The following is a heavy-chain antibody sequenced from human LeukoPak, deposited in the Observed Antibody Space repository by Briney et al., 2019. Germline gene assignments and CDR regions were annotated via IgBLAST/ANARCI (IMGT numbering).Heavy chain of an antibody. CDR2: IYYSGST. CDR1: GGSISSYY. Sequence: PSETLSLTCTVSGGSISSYYWSWLRQPPGKGLEWIGYIYYSGSTNHNPPLKSRVTISLDTSKNQFSLKLSSVTAADTAVYYCARHVEYSYGFHFDYWGQGALVTVSS. V-gene: IGHV4-59*08. J-gene: IGHJ4*02. CDR3: ARHVEYSYGFHFDY. D-gene: IGHD5-18*01.